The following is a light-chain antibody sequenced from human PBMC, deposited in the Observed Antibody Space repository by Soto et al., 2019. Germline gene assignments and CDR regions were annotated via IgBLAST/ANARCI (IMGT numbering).Light chain of an antibody. CDR1: TGAVTSGYY. V-gene: IGLV7-43*01. Sequence: QAVVTQEPSLTVSPGGTVTLTCASSTGAVTSGYYPNWFQQKPGQAPRALIYSTGNKHSWTPARFSGSLLGGIAALTLSGVQPEEEAEYYCLLYYGGVWVFGGGTKVTVL. CDR2: STG. J-gene: IGLJ3*02. CDR3: LLYYGGVWV.